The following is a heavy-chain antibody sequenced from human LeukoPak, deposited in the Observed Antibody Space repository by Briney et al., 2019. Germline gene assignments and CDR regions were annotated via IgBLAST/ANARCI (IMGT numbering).Heavy chain of an antibody. CDR3: ARDRGSYDAFDI. Sequence: ASVKVSCKASGYTFTGYYMHWVRQAPGQGLEWMGWISAYNGNTNYAQKLQGRVTMTTDTSTSTAHMELRSLRSDDTAVYYCARDRGSYDAFDIWGQGTMVTVSS. CDR2: ISAYNGNT. CDR1: GYTFTGYY. D-gene: IGHD1-26*01. J-gene: IGHJ3*02. V-gene: IGHV1-18*04.